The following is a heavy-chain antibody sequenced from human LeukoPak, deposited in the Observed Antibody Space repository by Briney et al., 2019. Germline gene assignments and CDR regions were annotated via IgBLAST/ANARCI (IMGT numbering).Heavy chain of an antibody. CDR3: ARQMTSTRLFDS. CDR2: IGSDGSKK. CDR1: GFMFSDHA. V-gene: IGHV3-30*04. D-gene: IGHD5/OR15-5a*01. Sequence: PGGSPRLSCVASGFMFSDHAFHWVRQSPDKGLEWVALIGSDGSKKYYADSVQGRFTVSRENSKNTLFLQMNTLRADDTAVYFCARQMTSTRLFDSWGQGTLVTVSS. J-gene: IGHJ4*02.